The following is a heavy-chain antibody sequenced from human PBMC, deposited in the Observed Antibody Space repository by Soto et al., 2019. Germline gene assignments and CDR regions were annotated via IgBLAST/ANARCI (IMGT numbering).Heavy chain of an antibody. D-gene: IGHD3-22*01. J-gene: IGHJ4*02. CDR1: GFSLSTSGVG. CDR3: AHSRPYYYDSSGFPRPFDY. V-gene: IGHV2-5*02. CDR2: IYWDDDK. Sequence: SGPTLVNPTQTLTLTCTFSGFSLSTSGVGVGWIRQPPGKALEWLALIYWDDDKRYSPSLKSRLTIAKDTSKNQVVLTMTNMDPVDTATYYCAHSRPYYYDSSGFPRPFDYWGQGTLVTVS.